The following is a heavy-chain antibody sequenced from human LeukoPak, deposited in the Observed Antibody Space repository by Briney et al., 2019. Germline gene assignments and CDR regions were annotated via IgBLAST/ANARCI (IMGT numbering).Heavy chain of an antibody. CDR2: IIPIFCTA. CDR1: GGTFSSYA. J-gene: IGHJ6*04. V-gene: IGHV1-69*13. Sequence: ASVKVSCKASGGTFSSYAISWVRQAPGQGLEWMGGIIPIFCTANYAQKFQGRVTITADESTSTAYMELSSLRSEDTAVYYCARGGRGDCSGGSCYLAYYYYGMDVWGKGTTVTVSS. D-gene: IGHD2-15*01. CDR3: ARGGRGDCSGGSCYLAYYYYGMDV.